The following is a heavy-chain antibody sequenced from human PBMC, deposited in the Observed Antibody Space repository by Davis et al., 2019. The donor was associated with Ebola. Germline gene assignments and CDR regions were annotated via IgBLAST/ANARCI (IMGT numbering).Heavy chain of an antibody. D-gene: IGHD4-17*01. V-gene: IGHV4-59*08. CDR1: GGYISGYY. Sequence: SETLSLTCTVSGGYISGYYWSWIRQPPGKGLEWIGNLYHGGGTNYSPSLKSRLTISVDTSKNQFSLKLSSVTAADTAVYYCARHTDKGFDPWGQGTLVTVSS. CDR3: ARHTDKGFDP. J-gene: IGHJ5*02. CDR2: LYHGGGT.